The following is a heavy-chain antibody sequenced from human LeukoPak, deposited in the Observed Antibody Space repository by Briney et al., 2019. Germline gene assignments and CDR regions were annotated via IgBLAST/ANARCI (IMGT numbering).Heavy chain of an antibody. CDR3: AELGITMIGGV. V-gene: IGHV3-30*02. J-gene: IGHJ6*04. CDR2: IRNDGSNK. D-gene: IGHD3-10*02. Sequence: GGSLRLSCGASGFTFTNYGMHWVRQAPGKGLEWVAFIRNDGSNKYYAESVKGGFTISRDNSKNTLYLQMNSLRVEDTAVYYCAELGITMIGGVWGKGTTVTISS. CDR1: GFTFTNYG.